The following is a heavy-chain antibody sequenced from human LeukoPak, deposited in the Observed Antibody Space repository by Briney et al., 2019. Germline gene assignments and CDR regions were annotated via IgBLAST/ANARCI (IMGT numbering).Heavy chain of an antibody. CDR1: GFTFSSYG. D-gene: IGHD3-9*01. Sequence: GGSLRLSCAASGFTFSSYGMHWVRQAPGKGLEGVAVIWYDGSNKYYADSVKRRFTISRDNSKNTLYLQMNSLRAEDTAVYYCASSGVGSTYYDILTGYYGNAFDIWGQGTMVTVSS. V-gene: IGHV3-33*01. CDR2: IWYDGSNK. J-gene: IGHJ3*02. CDR3: ASSGVGSTYYDILTGYYGNAFDI.